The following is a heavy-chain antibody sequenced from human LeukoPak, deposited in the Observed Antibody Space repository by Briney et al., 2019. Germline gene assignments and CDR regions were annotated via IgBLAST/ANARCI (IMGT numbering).Heavy chain of an antibody. CDR3: ARAPGYRSFLDY. J-gene: IGHJ4*02. V-gene: IGHV3-30*03. Sequence: PGGSLRLSCAASGFTFSSNSMNWVRQAPGKGLEWVAAISYDGSNKYSADSVKGRFTISRDNAKNSLYLQMNSLRAEDMAVYYCARAPGYRSFLDYWGQGTLVTVSS. CDR2: ISYDGSNK. CDR1: GFTFSSNS. D-gene: IGHD5-12*01.